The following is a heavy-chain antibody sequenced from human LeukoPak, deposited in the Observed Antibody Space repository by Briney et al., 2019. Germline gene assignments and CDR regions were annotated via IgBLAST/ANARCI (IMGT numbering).Heavy chain of an antibody. J-gene: IGHJ4*02. V-gene: IGHV3-30-3*01. CDR2: ISYDGSNK. D-gene: IGHD4-17*01. CDR3: VRDHGDYYFDY. Sequence: GGSLRLSCAASGFSFGGYALHWARQAPGKGLEWVAVISYDGSNKYYADSVKGRFTISRDNSKNTLYLQMNSLGVEDTAVYYCVRDHGDYYFDYWGQGTLVTVSS. CDR1: GFSFGGYA.